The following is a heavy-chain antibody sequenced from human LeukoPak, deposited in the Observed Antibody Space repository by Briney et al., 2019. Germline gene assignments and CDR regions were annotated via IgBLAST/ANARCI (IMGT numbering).Heavy chain of an antibody. V-gene: IGHV3-21*01. CDR2: ISSSSSYI. CDR3: ARCFSVAGTLYYYYYGMDV. CDR1: GFTVSSKY. Sequence: GGSLRLSCAASGFTVSSKYMSWVRQAPGKGLEWVSSISSSSSYIYYADSVKGRFTISRDNAKNSLYLQMNSLRAEDTAVYYCARCFSVAGTLYYYYYGMDVWGQGTTVTVSS. J-gene: IGHJ6*02. D-gene: IGHD6-19*01.